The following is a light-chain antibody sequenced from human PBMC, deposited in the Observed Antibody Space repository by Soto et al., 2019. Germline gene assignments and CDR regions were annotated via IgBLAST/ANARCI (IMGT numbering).Light chain of an antibody. V-gene: IGLV2-14*03. Sequence: QSALTQPASVSGSPGQPITISCSGTSSDIGGYNYVSWYQHHPGKAPKLIIYDVINRPSGVSNRFSASKSANTASLTISGLQAEDEADYFCSSYTTSSTPVVFGGGTKVTVL. J-gene: IGLJ2*01. CDR3: SSYTTSSTPVV. CDR2: DVI. CDR1: SSDIGGYNY.